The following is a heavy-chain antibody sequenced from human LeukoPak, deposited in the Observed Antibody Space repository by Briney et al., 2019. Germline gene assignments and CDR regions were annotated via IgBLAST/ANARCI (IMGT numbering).Heavy chain of an antibody. CDR2: IYPGDSDT. D-gene: IGHD5-18*01. CDR3: ARLVDTSMARFDY. CDR1: GYSFTNYW. J-gene: IGHJ4*02. Sequence: GASLQISCKGSGYSFTNYWIGWGRQMPGKGVERMGIIYPGDSDTRYSPSFQGQVTISADKSITTAYLQWSSLKASDTAMYYCARLVDTSMARFDYWGQGTPVTVSS. V-gene: IGHV5-51*01.